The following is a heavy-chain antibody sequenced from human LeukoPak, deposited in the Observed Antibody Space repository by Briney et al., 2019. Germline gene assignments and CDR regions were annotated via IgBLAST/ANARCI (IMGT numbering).Heavy chain of an antibody. D-gene: IGHD3-3*01. J-gene: IGHJ6*03. CDR2: IRYDGGNK. CDR3: AKGFANYYMDV. V-gene: IGHV3-30*02. Sequence: GGSLRLSCAASGFTFSSYGMHWVRQAPGKGLEWMAFIRYDGGNKYYADSVKGRFTISRDNSKDTLYLQMNSLRAEDTAVYYCAKGFANYYMDVWGKGTTVTISS. CDR1: GFTFSSYG.